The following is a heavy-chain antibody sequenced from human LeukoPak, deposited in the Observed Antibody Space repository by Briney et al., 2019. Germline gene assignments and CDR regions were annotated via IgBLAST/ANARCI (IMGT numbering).Heavy chain of an antibody. CDR3: ARFSGPDGHFDY. Sequence: PGGSLRLSRAASGFTFSDYYMSWIRQAPGKGLEWVSVIYSGGSTYYADSVKGRFTISRHNSKNTLYLQMNSLRAEDTAVYYCARFSGPDGHFDYWGQGTLVTVSS. J-gene: IGHJ4*02. CDR1: GFTFSDYY. V-gene: IGHV3-53*04. D-gene: IGHD1-26*01. CDR2: IYSGGST.